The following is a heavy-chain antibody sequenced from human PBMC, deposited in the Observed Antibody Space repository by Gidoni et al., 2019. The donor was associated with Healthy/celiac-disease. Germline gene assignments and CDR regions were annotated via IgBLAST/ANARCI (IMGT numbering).Heavy chain of an antibody. D-gene: IGHD2-8*01. Sequence: QVQLVQSGAEVKKPGSSVKVSCQASGGTFSSYAISWVRQAPGQGLEWMGRIIPILGIANYAQKFQGRVTITADKSTSTAYMELSSLRSEDTAVYYCARDPGMLRYYYYGMDVWGQGTTVTVSS. CDR3: ARDPGMLRYYYYGMDV. V-gene: IGHV1-69*04. J-gene: IGHJ6*02. CDR2: IIPILGIA. CDR1: GGTFSSYA.